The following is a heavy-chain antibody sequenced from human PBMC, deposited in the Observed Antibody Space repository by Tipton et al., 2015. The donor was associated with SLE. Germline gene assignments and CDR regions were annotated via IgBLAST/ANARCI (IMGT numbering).Heavy chain of an antibody. CDR1: GGSFSGYY. CDR2: IYYSGST. V-gene: IGHV4-59*07. J-gene: IGHJ4*02. D-gene: IGHD2-15*01. CDR3: ARAQVVVSGFDY. Sequence: TLSLTCAVYGGSFSGYYWTWIRQPPGKGLEWIGDIYYSGSTNYNPSLKSRVTISVDTSKIQFSLKLSSVTAADTSVYFCARAQVVVSGFDYWGQGTLVTVSS.